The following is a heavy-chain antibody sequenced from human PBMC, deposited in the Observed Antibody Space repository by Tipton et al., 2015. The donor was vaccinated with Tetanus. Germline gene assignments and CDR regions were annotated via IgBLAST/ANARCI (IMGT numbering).Heavy chain of an antibody. CDR1: GYTFTGNY. CDR3: ATVGAGLRRREGPLDS. V-gene: IGHV1-2*02. D-gene: IGHD1-1*01. Sequence: QSGAEVKRPGASVRVSCKASGYTFTGNYIHWVRRAPGQGLEWMGWINPNRGGTFYAQKFHGSVTMTSDTSSSTVYMELSRLRSDDTAVYYCATVGAGLRRREGPLDSWGQGTMVTVSS. CDR2: INPNRGGT. J-gene: IGHJ3*02.